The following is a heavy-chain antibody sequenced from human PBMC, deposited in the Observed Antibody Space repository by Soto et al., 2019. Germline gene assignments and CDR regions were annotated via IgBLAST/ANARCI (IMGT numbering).Heavy chain of an antibody. CDR1: GYTLTELS. CDR3: VRGVQYSSSWYLYYYYMDV. V-gene: IGHV1-24*01. D-gene: IGHD6-13*01. CDR2: FDPEDGET. J-gene: IGHJ6*03. Sequence: ASVKVSCKVPGYTLTELSMHWVRQAPGKGLEWMGGFDPEDGETIYAQKFQGRVTMTEDTSTDTAYMELSSLRSEDTAVYYCVRGVQYSSSWYLYYYYMDVWGKGTTVTVSS.